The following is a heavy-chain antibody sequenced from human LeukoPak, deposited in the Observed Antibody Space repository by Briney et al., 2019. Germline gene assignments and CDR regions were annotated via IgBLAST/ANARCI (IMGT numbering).Heavy chain of an antibody. D-gene: IGHD3-22*01. CDR2: ISAYNGNT. CDR3: ARASTRDSSGYYYVRFDY. CDR1: GYTFTSYG. Sequence: ASVKVSCKASGYTFTSYGISWVRQAPGQGLEWMGWISAYNGNTNYAQKLQGGVTMTTDTSTSTAYMELRSLRSDDTAVYYCARASTRDSSGYYYVRFDYWGQGTLVTVSS. J-gene: IGHJ4*02. V-gene: IGHV1-18*01.